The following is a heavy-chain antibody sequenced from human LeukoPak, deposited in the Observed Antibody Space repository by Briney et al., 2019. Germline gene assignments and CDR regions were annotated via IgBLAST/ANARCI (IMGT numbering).Heavy chain of an antibody. J-gene: IGHJ4*02. CDR1: GYTFTGYY. D-gene: IGHD2-2*01. CDR2: LNPNSGGT. CDR3: ARVVPAAMGAY. V-gene: IGHV1-2*02. Sequence: ASVKVSCKASGYTFTGYYMHWVRQAPGQGLEWMGWLNPNSGGTNYAQKVQGRVTMTRDTSISTAYMELSRLRSDDTAVYYCARVVPAAMGAYWGQGTLVTVSS.